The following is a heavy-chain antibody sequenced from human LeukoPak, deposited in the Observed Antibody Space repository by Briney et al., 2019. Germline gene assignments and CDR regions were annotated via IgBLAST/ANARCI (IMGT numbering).Heavy chain of an antibody. CDR3: ARLEVATIVWSYYYMDV. V-gene: IGHV3-21*01. CDR1: GFTFSSYS. D-gene: IGHD5-12*01. CDR2: ISSSSSYI. Sequence: PGGSLRLSCAASGFTFSSYSMNWVRQAPGKGLEWVSSISSSSSYIYYADSVKGRFTISRDNAKNSLYLQMSSLRAEDTAVYYCARLEVATIVWSYYYMDVWGKGTTVTVSS. J-gene: IGHJ6*03.